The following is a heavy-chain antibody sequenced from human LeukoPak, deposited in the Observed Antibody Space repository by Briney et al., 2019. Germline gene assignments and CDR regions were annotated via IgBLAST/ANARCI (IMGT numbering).Heavy chain of an antibody. CDR2: ISSSSSTI. Sequence: GGSLRLSCAASGFTFSSYSMNWVRQAPGKGLEWVSYISSSSSTIYYAGSVKGRFTISRDNAKNSLYLQMNSLRAEDTAVYYCAREDNSSGYSYWGQGTLVTVSS. CDR1: GFTFSSYS. CDR3: AREDNSSGYSY. J-gene: IGHJ4*02. D-gene: IGHD3-22*01. V-gene: IGHV3-48*04.